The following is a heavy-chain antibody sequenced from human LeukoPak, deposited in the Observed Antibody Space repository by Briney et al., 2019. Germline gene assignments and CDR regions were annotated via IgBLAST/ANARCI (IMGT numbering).Heavy chain of an antibody. V-gene: IGHV1-2*02. J-gene: IGHJ6*03. CDR2: INPNSGDT. CDR1: GYTFSGYF. CDR3: ARDYRMAHMDV. D-gene: IGHD3-16*02. Sequence: ASVKVSCKASGYTFSGYFMHWVRQAPGQGLEWMGWINPNSGDTNSAQKFQGRITMTRDTSISTAYMELSRLRSDDTAVYYCARDYRMAHMDVWGKGTTVTVSS.